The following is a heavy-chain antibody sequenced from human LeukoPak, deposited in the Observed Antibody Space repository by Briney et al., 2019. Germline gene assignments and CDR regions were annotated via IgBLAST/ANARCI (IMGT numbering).Heavy chain of an antibody. J-gene: IGHJ5*02. CDR2: IRGKANSYAT. CDR3: TFLIAVAGNWFDP. Sequence: GGSLRLSCATSGFTFSGSAMHWVRQASGKGLEWVGRIRGKANSYATAYAASVKGRFTISRDDSKNTAYLQMNSLKTEDTAVYYCTFLIAVAGNWFDPWGQGTLVTVSS. CDR1: GFTFSGSA. V-gene: IGHV3-73*01. D-gene: IGHD6-19*01.